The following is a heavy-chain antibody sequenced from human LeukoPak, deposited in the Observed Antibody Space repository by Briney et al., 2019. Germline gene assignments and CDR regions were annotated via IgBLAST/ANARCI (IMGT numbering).Heavy chain of an antibody. CDR2: ISAYNGNT. D-gene: IGHD2-8*01. Sequence: ASVKVSCKASGYTFTSYGISWVRQAPGQGLEWMGWISAYNGNTNYAQELQGRVTMTTDTSTSTAYMELRSLRSDDTAVYYCASQDCTNGVCYPLFGMDVWGQGTTVTVSS. CDR3: ASQDCTNGVCYPLFGMDV. V-gene: IGHV1-18*01. J-gene: IGHJ6*02. CDR1: GYTFTSYG.